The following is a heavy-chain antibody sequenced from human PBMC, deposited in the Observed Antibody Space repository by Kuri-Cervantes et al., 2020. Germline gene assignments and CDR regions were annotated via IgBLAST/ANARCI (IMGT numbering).Heavy chain of an antibody. CDR2: INHSGST. J-gene: IGHJ3*02. CDR3: AKGGGDIVVVPAAKRKNASDI. D-gene: IGHD2-2*01. V-gene: IGHV4-38-2*01. Sequence: SETLSLTCAVSGYSISSGYYWGWIRQPPGKGLEWIGDINHSGSTNYNPSLKSRVTISVDTSKNQFSLKLSSVTAADTAVYYCAKGGGDIVVVPAAKRKNASDIWGQGTMVTVSS. CDR1: GYSISSGYY.